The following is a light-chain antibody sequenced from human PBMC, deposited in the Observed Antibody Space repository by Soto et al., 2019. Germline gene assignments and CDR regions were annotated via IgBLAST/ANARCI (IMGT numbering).Light chain of an antibody. V-gene: IGKV3-20*01. J-gene: IGKJ1*01. CDR2: GAY. Sequence: EMVLTQSPGTLSLSPGERATLSCRASQTVGSSYLAWYQQKPGQAPRLLIYGAYSRATGIPDRFSGSGSGTDFTLTISRLEPEDFAVYYCQDYGSSRTFGQGTKVEIK. CDR3: QDYGSSRT. CDR1: QTVGSSY.